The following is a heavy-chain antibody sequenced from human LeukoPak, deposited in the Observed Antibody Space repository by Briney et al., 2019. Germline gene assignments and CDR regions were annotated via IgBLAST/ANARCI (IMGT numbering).Heavy chain of an antibody. V-gene: IGHV3-23*01. CDR2: ISDSGVTA. J-gene: IGHJ4*02. CDR1: GFTFSNYA. D-gene: IGHD6-19*01. Sequence: GGSLRLSCVVSGFTFSNYAMGWVRQAPGQGLDWVSAISDSGVTAYYADSVKGRFTISRDNSKSTLYLQMNSLRAEDTAVYYCARPSGPDAFDIWGQGTLVTVSS. CDR3: ARPSGPDAFDI.